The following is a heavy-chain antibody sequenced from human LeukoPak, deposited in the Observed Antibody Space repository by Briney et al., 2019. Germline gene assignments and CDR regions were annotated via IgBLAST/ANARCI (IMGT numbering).Heavy chain of an antibody. V-gene: IGHV4-39*01. J-gene: IGHJ4*02. CDR3: ARPGIAAAGTRGLDY. Sequence: GSLRLSCAASGFPFSDFYMSWVRQPPGKGLEWIGSIYYSGSTYYNPSLKSRVTISVDTSKNQFSLKLSSVTAVDTAVYYCARPGIAAAGTRGLDYWGQGTLVTVSS. CDR2: IYYSGST. CDR1: GFPFSDFY. D-gene: IGHD6-13*01.